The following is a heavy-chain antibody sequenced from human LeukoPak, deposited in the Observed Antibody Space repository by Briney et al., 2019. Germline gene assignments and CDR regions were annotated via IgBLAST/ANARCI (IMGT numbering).Heavy chain of an antibody. CDR2: VYYRRTT. J-gene: IGHJ4*02. D-gene: IGHD3-16*01. CDR3: ARIQGNGYYGWDYFDY. CDR1: GGSIYNGDNY. V-gene: IGHV4-30-4*01. Sequence: SETLSLTCTVSGGSIYNGDNYRSWIRQPPGKGLEWLGFVYYRRTTYSNPSLRSRLSISVDTSRNQFSLKLTSVTAAVTADYSCARIQGNGYYGWDYFDYWGQGVLVTVSS.